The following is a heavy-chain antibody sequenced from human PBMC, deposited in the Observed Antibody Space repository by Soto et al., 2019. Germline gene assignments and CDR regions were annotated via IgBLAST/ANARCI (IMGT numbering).Heavy chain of an antibody. V-gene: IGHV3-30*03. Sequence: GGSLRLSCAASGFTFNSYGMHWVLQAPGKELEWVAVISYDGSNKYYADSVKGRFTISRDNSKNTLYLQMNSLRAEDTAVYYCSITYYYDSSGYYQAYWGQGTLVTVSA. CDR3: SITYYYDSSGYYQAY. D-gene: IGHD3-22*01. CDR2: ISYDGSNK. J-gene: IGHJ4*02. CDR1: GFTFNSYG.